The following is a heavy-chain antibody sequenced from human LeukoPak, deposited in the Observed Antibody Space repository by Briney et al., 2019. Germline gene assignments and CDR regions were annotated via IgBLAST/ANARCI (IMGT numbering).Heavy chain of an antibody. Sequence: PGRSLRLSCAASGFTFDDYAMHWVRQAPGKGLEWVSGISWNSGSIGYADSVKGRFTISRDNAKNSLYLQMNSLRAEDTALYYCAKAKEAYDSSGSNAFDIWGQGTMVTVSS. D-gene: IGHD3-22*01. V-gene: IGHV3-9*01. CDR2: ISWNSGSI. J-gene: IGHJ3*02. CDR3: AKAKEAYDSSGSNAFDI. CDR1: GFTFDDYA.